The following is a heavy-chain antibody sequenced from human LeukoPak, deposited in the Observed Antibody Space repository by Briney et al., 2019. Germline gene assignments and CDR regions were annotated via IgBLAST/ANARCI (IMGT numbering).Heavy chain of an antibody. CDR1: GFTFSSYA. Sequence: GRSLRLSCAASGFTFSSYAMHWVRQAPGKGLEWVAVISYDGSNKYYADSVKGRFTISRDNAKNSLYLQMNSLRAEDTAVYYCDAVGELIDYWGQGTLVTVSS. J-gene: IGHJ4*02. CDR2: ISYDGSNK. CDR3: DAVGELIDY. V-gene: IGHV3-30*04. D-gene: IGHD3-10*01.